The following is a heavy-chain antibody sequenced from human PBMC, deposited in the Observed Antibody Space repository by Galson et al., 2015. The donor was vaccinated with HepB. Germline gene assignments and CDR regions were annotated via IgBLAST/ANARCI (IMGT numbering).Heavy chain of an antibody. V-gene: IGHV3-33*08. CDR1: GFTFSDYG. Sequence: SLRLSCATSGFTFSDYGMDWARRAPGQGLEWVAGIWTDGSTKHYGDSVKGRFTISRDNSRNTVDLQMNSLRVEDTAVYYCARGDSRGSYYFDYWGQGTLVTVSS. CDR3: ARGDSRGSYYFDY. D-gene: IGHD3-22*01. J-gene: IGHJ4*02. CDR2: IWTDGSTK.